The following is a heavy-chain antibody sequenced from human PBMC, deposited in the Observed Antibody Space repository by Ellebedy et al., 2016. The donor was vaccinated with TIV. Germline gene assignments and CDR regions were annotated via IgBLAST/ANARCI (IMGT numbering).Heavy chain of an antibody. CDR2: ISNNGIST. J-gene: IGHJ4*02. CDR1: GFTFSSYG. Sequence: GESLKISCSGSGFTFSSYGMHWVRQAPGKGLEDVSGISNNGISTSYADSVKGRFTISRDNSRNTLYLQMSSLKPEDTAVYYCATRVRTAMGFDYWGQGTLVTVST. D-gene: IGHD5-18*01. CDR3: ATRVRTAMGFDY. V-gene: IGHV3-64D*06.